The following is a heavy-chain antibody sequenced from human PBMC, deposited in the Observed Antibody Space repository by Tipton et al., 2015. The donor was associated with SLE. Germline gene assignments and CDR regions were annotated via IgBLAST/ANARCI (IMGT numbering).Heavy chain of an antibody. Sequence: TLSLTCIVSGDYISSDAFFWGWIRQPPGKGLEWIGLVYYSGTTSYNPSLRSRVTITGDSSKNQFSLKLSSVTAADTAVYYCARHMITGGEFDYWGQGTLVTVSS. CDR2: VYYSGTT. V-gene: IGHV4-39*01. CDR3: ARHMITGGEFDY. J-gene: IGHJ4*02. D-gene: IGHD3-16*01. CDR1: GDYISSDAFF.